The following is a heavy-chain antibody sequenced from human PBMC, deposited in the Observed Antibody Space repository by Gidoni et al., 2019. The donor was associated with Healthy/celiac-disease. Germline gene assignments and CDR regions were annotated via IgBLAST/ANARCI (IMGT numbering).Heavy chain of an antibody. V-gene: IGHV1-69*02. J-gene: IGHJ3*02. CDR2: IIPILGIA. Sequence: QVQLVQSGAEVKKPGSSVKVSCKASGGTLSSYTISWVRQAPGQGLEWMGRIIPILGIANYAQKFQGRVTITADKSTSTAYMELSSLRSEDTAVYYCARIRGDTMIHAFDIWGQGTMVTVSS. D-gene: IGHD3-22*01. CDR3: ARIRGDTMIHAFDI. CDR1: GGTLSSYT.